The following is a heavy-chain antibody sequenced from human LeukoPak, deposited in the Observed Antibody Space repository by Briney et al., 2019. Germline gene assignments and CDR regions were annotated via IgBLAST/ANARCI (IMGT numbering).Heavy chain of an antibody. D-gene: IGHD3-10*01. J-gene: IGHJ4*02. V-gene: IGHV4-34*01. CDR1: GGSFSGYY. CDR2: INHSGST. CDR3: ARGPYYYGSGSYSGYFDY. Sequence: SETLSLTCAVYGGSFSGYYWSWIRQPPGKGLEWIGEINHSGSTNYNPSLKSRVTISVDTSKNQFSLKLSSVTAADTAVYYCARGPYYYGSGSYSGYFDYWGQGTLVTVSS.